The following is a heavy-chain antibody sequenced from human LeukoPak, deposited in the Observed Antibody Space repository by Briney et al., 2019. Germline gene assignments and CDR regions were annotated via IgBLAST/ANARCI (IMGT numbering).Heavy chain of an antibody. CDR1: GGSFSGYY. J-gene: IGHJ5*02. CDR2: IYYSGST. V-gene: IGHV4-34*09. D-gene: IGHD2-15*01. Sequence: PSETLSLTCAVYGGSFSGYYWSWIRQPPGKGLEWIGYIYYSGSTYYNPSLRSRITMSVDTSRSQFSLKLSSVTAADTAVYYCARTLKYCSGGSCSANWFDPWGQGTLVTVSS. CDR3: ARTLKYCSGGSCSANWFDP.